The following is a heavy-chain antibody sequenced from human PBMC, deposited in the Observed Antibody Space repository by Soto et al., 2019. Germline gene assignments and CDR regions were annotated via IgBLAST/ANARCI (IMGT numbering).Heavy chain of an antibody. D-gene: IGHD2-15*01. V-gene: IGHV1-69*06. CDR2: IMPIFSAP. J-gene: IGHJ5*02. Sequence: QVQLMQSGAEVKKPGSSVKVSCKASGGTIITNVISWVRQAPGQGLEWMGEIMPIFSAPNNAQKFQGRLTITADTCTTTVYRELSSMRSEDKAVYFWAPGARYCSGGSCYTDAWGQGTLVIVSS. CDR3: APGARYCSGGSCYTDA. CDR1: GGTIITNV.